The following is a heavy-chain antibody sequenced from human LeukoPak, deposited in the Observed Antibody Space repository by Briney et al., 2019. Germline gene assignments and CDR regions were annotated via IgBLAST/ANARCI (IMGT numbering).Heavy chain of an antibody. CDR1: GGTFSSYA. D-gene: IGHD6-13*01. CDR3: ARDTAGVFDY. Sequence: ASVKVSCKASGGTFSSYAISWVRQAPGQGLEWMGGIIPIFGTANYAQKFQGRVTITADESTSTAYMELSSLRSEDTAVYYRARDTAGVFDYWGQGTLVTVSS. CDR2: IIPIFGTA. J-gene: IGHJ4*02. V-gene: IGHV1-69*01.